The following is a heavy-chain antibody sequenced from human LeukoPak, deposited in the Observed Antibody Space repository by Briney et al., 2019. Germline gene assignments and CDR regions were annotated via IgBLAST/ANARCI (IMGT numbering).Heavy chain of an antibody. CDR2: IIPILGIA. Sequence: ASVKVSCKASGGTFSSYAISWVRQAPGQGLEWMGRIIPILGIANYAQKFQGRVTITADKSTSTAYMELSSLGSEDTAVYYCARGGSSEDYFDYWGQGTLVTVSS. CDR3: ARGGSSEDYFDY. CDR1: GGTFSSYA. V-gene: IGHV1-69*04. D-gene: IGHD3-22*01. J-gene: IGHJ4*02.